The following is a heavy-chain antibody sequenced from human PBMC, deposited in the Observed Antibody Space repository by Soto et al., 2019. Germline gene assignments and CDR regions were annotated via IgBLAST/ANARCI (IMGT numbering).Heavy chain of an antibody. Sequence: QVQLVESGGGVVQPGRSLRLSCAASGFTFSSYGMHWVRQAPGKGLEWVAVIWDDGSNKYYADSVKGRFTISRDNSKNTLYLQMNRLRAEDTAVYYCARVGCSGGSCYYWYFDLWGRGTLVTVSS. J-gene: IGHJ2*01. D-gene: IGHD2-15*01. CDR3: ARVGCSGGSCYYWYFDL. CDR1: GFTFSSYG. CDR2: IWDDGSNK. V-gene: IGHV3-33*01.